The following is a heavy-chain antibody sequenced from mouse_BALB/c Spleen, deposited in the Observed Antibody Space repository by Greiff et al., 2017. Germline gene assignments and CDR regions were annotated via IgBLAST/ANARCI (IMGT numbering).Heavy chain of an antibody. CDR2: ISSGGSYT. CDR1: GFTFSSYA. V-gene: IGHV5-9-4*01. CDR3: ARTQYGNYSYYAMDY. J-gene: IGHJ4*01. D-gene: IGHD2-10*02. Sequence: EVQGVESGGGLVKPGGSLKLSCAASGFTFSSYAMSWVRQSPEKRLEWVAEISSGGSYTYYPDTVTGRFTISRDNAKNTLYLEMSSLRSEDTAMYYCARTQYGNYSYYAMDYWGQGTSVTFSS.